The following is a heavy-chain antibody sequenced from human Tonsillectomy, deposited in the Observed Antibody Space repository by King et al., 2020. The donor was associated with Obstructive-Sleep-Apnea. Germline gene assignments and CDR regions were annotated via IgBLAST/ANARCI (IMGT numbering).Heavy chain of an antibody. CDR3: ARIRSYGSGSYYTPIFDY. J-gene: IGHJ4*02. Sequence: QITLKESGPVLVKPAETLTLTCTVSGFSLSNARMGLSWSRQPPGKALEWLAHIFSYYEKSYSTSLKSRLTISKDTSKSQVVLTMTNMDPVDTATYYCARIRSYGSGSYYTPIFDYWGQGTLVTVSS. V-gene: IGHV2-26*01. D-gene: IGHD3-10*01. CDR1: GFSLSNARMG. CDR2: IFSYYEK.